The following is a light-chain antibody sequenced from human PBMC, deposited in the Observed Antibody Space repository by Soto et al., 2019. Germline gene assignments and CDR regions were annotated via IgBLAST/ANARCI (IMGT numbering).Light chain of an antibody. CDR2: DAS. J-gene: IGKJ1*01. V-gene: IGKV3-11*01. CDR1: QSVSTY. CDR3: QQRSNWPPWT. Sequence: DIVLTQSPATLSLSPGERATLSCRASQSVSTYLAWYQQKPGQAPRLLIFDASNRATGIPPRFSGSGSGTDYTLTISSLEPDDFVVNYCQQRSNWPPWTLGQGTKLEIK.